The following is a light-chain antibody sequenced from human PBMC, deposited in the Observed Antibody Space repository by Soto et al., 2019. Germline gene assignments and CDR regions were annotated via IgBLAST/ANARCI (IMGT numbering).Light chain of an antibody. CDR2: GAS. Sequence: EIVMTQSPATLSVSPGERATLSCRASQSVSSSYLAWYHQRPGQAPRLLIYGASSRAPGIPDRFSGSGSGTDFTLTISRLEPEDFAVYYCQQYGSSPPITFGQGTRLEI. CDR1: QSVSSSY. V-gene: IGKV3-20*01. J-gene: IGKJ5*01. CDR3: QQYGSSPPIT.